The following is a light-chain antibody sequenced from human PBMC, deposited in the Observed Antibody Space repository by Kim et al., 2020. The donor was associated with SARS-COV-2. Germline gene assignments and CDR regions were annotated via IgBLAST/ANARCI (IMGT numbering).Light chain of an antibody. V-gene: IGKV3-15*01. CDR1: QSVNSN. CDR2: GAS. Sequence: EIVMTQSPATLSVSPGERATLSCRASQSVNSNLAWYQQKPGQAPRLLIYGASTGATGIPARFSGSGSGTEFTLTITSLQSEDFAVYYCEQYQSWPPTFGKGTKVDIK. CDR3: EQYQSWPPT. J-gene: IGKJ1*01.